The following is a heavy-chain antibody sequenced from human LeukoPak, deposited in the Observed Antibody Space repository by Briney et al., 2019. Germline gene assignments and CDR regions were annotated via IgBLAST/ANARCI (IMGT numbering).Heavy chain of an antibody. CDR1: GGSISSHY. CDR2: IYYSGST. D-gene: IGHD3-3*01. J-gene: IGHJ5*02. V-gene: IGHV4-59*11. Sequence: SETLSFTCTVSGGSISSHYWSWIRQPPGKGLEWIGYIYYSGSTNYNPSLKSRVTISVDTSRNQFSLKLSSVTAADTAVYYCARARFLEWLSPAYWFDPWGQGTLVTVSS. CDR3: ARARFLEWLSPAYWFDP.